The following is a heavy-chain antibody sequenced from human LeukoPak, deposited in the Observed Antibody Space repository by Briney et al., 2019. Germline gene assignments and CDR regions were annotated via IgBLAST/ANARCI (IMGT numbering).Heavy chain of an antibody. CDR3: AWGIQLWLPRFDY. D-gene: IGHD5-18*01. CDR1: GFTFRSYG. Sequence: GSLRLSCVASGFTFRSYGMYWVRQAPGKGLEWVAVISYDGSNKYYADSVKGRFTISRDNSKNTLYLQMNSLRAEDTAVYYCAWGIQLWLPRFDYWGQGTLVTVSS. V-gene: IGHV3-30*03. J-gene: IGHJ4*02. CDR2: ISYDGSNK.